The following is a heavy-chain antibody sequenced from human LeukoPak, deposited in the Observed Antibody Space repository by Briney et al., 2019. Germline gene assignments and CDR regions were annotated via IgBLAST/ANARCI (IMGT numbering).Heavy chain of an antibody. J-gene: IGHJ6*03. V-gene: IGHV3-21*01. CDR1: GFTFSDYT. CDR3: AKDGDWSSNYHYYYMDV. CDR2: ISRTSDYI. D-gene: IGHD2-21*02. Sequence: PGGSLRLSCAASGFTFSDYTMNWVRQAPGQGLEWLSSISRTSDYIFYADSVKGRFTISRDNSKNTLFLQMNSLRAEDTAVYYCAKDGDWSSNYHYYYMDVWGKGTTVTVSS.